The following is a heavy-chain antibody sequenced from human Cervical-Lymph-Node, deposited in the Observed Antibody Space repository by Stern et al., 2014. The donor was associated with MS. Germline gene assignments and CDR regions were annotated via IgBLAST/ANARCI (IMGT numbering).Heavy chain of an antibody. D-gene: IGHD3-22*01. J-gene: IGHJ4*02. CDR3: AKEIRRADSSPDY. Sequence: EVQLVEAGGDLVQPGRTLRLSCAASGFRFDLYAMHWVRQAPGKGLEWVAGTMWTSCSLAYAGSVKGRFTISRDNVRNSLYLQMDSLRPEDTALYYCAKEIRRADSSPDYWGQGALVTVSS. CDR2: TMWTSCSL. V-gene: IGHV3-9*01. CDR1: GFRFDLYA.